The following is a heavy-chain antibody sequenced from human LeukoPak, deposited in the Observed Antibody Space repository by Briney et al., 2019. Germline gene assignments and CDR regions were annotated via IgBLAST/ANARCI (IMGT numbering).Heavy chain of an antibody. D-gene: IGHD3-22*01. CDR2: IYPGDSDT. Sequence: GESLKISCKGSGYSFTSYWIGWVRQMPGKGLEWMGIIYPGDSDTRYSPSFQGQVTISADKSITTAYLQWSSLKAPDTAMYYCARHRGVDSSGNYYVYWGQGTLVTVSS. CDR3: ARHRGVDSSGNYYVY. J-gene: IGHJ4*02. CDR1: GYSFTSYW. V-gene: IGHV5-51*01.